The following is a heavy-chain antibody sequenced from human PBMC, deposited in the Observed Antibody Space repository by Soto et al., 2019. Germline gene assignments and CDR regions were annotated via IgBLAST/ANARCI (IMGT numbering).Heavy chain of an antibody. J-gene: IGHJ6*02. Sequence: GGSLRLSCAASGFTFSSYGMHWVRQAPGKGLEWVAVIWYDGSNKYYADSVKGRFTISRDNSKNTLYLQMNSLRAEDTAVYYCAREPPDYDILTGYYPRYYYGMDVWGQGTTVTVS. CDR3: AREPPDYDILTGYYPRYYYGMDV. CDR2: IWYDGSNK. CDR1: GFTFSSYG. V-gene: IGHV3-33*01. D-gene: IGHD3-9*01.